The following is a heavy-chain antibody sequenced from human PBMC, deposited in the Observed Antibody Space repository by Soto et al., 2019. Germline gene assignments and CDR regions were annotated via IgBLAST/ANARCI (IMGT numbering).Heavy chain of an antibody. CDR1: GGPFSSYA. Sequence: VKVSCKGSGGPFSSYAISWVRHAPGQGLEWVGGIIPIFGTANYAQKFQGRVTITADKSTSTAYMELSSLRSEDTAVYYCAADYLRHNSLNGYYYSYGMDLWGQGTTVTVSS. V-gene: IGHV1-69*06. CDR2: IIPIFGTA. J-gene: IGHJ6*02. CDR3: AADYLRHNSLNGYYYSYGMDL. D-gene: IGHD4-17*01.